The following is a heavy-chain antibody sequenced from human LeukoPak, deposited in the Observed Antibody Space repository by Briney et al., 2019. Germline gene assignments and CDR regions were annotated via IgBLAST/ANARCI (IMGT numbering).Heavy chain of an antibody. CDR2: VDPEGGET. J-gene: IGHJ4*02. CDR1: GYTFTDYY. V-gene: IGHV1-69-2*01. D-gene: IGHD6-19*01. CDR3: ARVGSSGWYVHPTLDY. Sequence: ASVKVSCKVSGYTFTDYYMHWVQQAPGKGLEWMGLVDPEGGETIYAEKFQGRVTITADTSTDTAYMELSSLRSEDTAVYYCARVGSSGWYVHPTLDYWGQGTLVTVSS.